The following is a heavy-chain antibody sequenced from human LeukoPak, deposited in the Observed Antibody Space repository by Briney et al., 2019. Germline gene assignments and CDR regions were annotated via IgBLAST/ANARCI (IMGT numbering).Heavy chain of an antibody. V-gene: IGHV4-39*07. CDR1: GGSISSSSYY. J-gene: IGHJ4*02. CDR2: IYYSGST. CDR3: AREDSIAAAAYY. Sequence: SETLSLTCTVSGGSISSSSYYWGWIRQPPWKGLEWIGSIYYSGSTYYNPSLKSRVTISVDTSKNQFSLKLSPVTAADTAVYYCAREDSIAAAAYYWGQGILVTVSS. D-gene: IGHD6-13*01.